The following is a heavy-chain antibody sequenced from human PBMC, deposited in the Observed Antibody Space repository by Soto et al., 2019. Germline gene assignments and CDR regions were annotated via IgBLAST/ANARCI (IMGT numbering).Heavy chain of an antibody. Sequence: ASVKVSCKASGYTFTIYGISWVRQAPGQGLEWMGWISAYNGNTNYAQKLQGRVTMTTDTSTSTAYMELRSLRSDDTAVYYCAREGPIAAAGTTPIYYYGMDVWGQGTTVTVSS. CDR1: GYTFTIYG. CDR2: ISAYNGNT. CDR3: AREGPIAAAGTTPIYYYGMDV. V-gene: IGHV1-18*01. D-gene: IGHD6-13*01. J-gene: IGHJ6*02.